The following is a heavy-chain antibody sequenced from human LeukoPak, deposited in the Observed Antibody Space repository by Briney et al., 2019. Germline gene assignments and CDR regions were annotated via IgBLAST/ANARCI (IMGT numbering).Heavy chain of an antibody. CDR2: IYYSGST. J-gene: IGHJ3*02. CDR1: GGSISSSSYY. V-gene: IGHV4-39*01. Sequence: SETLSLTCTVSGGSISSSSYYWGWIRQPPGKGLEWIGSIYYSGSTYYNPSLKSRVTISVDTSKNQFSLKLSSVTAADTAVYYCARWPDIVVVPAAIYDAFDIWGQGTMVTVSS. D-gene: IGHD2-2*01. CDR3: ARWPDIVVVPAAIYDAFDI.